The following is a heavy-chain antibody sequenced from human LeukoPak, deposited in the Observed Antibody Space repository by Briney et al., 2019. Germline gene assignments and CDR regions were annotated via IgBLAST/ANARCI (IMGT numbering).Heavy chain of an antibody. D-gene: IGHD4-23*01. CDR2: ISYDGSYK. Sequence: GGSLRLSCAASGFTFSSYGIHWVRQAPGKGLEWVAVISYDGSYKYYADSVKGRFTVSRDNSKNTLYLQMNSLRAEDTAVYYCAKDITRYGGNAVDHWGQGTLVTVSS. V-gene: IGHV3-30*18. CDR1: GFTFSSYG. J-gene: IGHJ4*02. CDR3: AKDITRYGGNAVDH.